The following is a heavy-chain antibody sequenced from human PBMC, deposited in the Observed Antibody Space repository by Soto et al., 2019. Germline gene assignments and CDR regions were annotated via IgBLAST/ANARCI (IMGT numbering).Heavy chain of an antibody. CDR2: IWYDGSNK. Sequence: QVQLVESGGGVVQPGRSLRLSCAASGFTFSSYGMHWVRQAPGKGLEWVAVIWYDGSNKYYADSVKGRFTISRDNSKNTLYLQMNSLRAEDTAVYYCARDESSSGYYMDVWGKGTTVTVSS. V-gene: IGHV3-33*01. CDR1: GFTFSSYG. J-gene: IGHJ6*03. CDR3: ARDESSSGYYMDV. D-gene: IGHD6-13*01.